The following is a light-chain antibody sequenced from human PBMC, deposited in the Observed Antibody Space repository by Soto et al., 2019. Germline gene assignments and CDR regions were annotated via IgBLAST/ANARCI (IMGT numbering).Light chain of an antibody. CDR3: QVWDTNSGAV. V-gene: IGLV3-21*02. CDR1: NIESKS. CDR2: DDK. Sequence: SYELTQPPSVSVAPGQTATITCGGNNIESKSVHWYQQTPGQAPVLVVYDDKKRPSGIPERFSGSSSGNLATLTLIRVESRDEADYYCQVWDTNSGAVFGGGTKLTVL. J-gene: IGLJ2*01.